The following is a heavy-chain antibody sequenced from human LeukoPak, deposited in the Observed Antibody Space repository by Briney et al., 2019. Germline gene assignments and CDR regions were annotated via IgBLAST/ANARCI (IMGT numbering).Heavy chain of an antibody. D-gene: IGHD6-13*01. CDR1: GGSISSGGYY. CDR3: ARDSPPWIAAAGTDYYYGMDV. CDR2: IYYSGNT. J-gene: IGHJ6*04. Sequence: PSETLSLTCTVSGGSISSGGYYWSWIRQHPGKGLEWIGYIYYSGNTYYNPSLKSRVTISVDTSKDQFSLKLSSVTAADTAVYYCARDSPPWIAAAGTDYYYGMDVWGKGTTVTVSS. V-gene: IGHV4-31*03.